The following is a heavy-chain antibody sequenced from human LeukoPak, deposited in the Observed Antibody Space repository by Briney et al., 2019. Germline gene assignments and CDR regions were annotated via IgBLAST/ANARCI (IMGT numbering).Heavy chain of an antibody. Sequence: PSETLSLTCAVSGGSISSSNWWSWVRQPPGKRLEWIGEIYHSGSTNYNPSLKSRVTISVDKSKNQFSLKLSSVTAADTAVYYCARDAYSSSSSWYFDLWGRGTLVTVSS. D-gene: IGHD6-6*01. V-gene: IGHV4-4*02. CDR3: ARDAYSSSSSWYFDL. CDR2: IYHSGST. J-gene: IGHJ2*01. CDR1: GGSISSSNW.